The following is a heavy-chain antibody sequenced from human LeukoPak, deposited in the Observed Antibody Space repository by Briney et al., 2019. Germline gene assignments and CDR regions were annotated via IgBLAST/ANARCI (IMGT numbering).Heavy chain of an antibody. D-gene: IGHD5-18*01. J-gene: IGHJ5*02. CDR2: ISSSGSTI. V-gene: IGHV3-11*04. CDR3: ARDWDLTDTAMVGYNWFDP. CDR1: GFTFSDYY. Sequence: PGGSLRLSCAPSGFTFSDYYMSWIRQAPGKGLEWVSYISSSGSTIYYTDSVKGRFTISRDNAKNSLYLQMNSLRAEDTAVYYCARDWDLTDTAMVGYNWFDPWGQGTLVTVSS.